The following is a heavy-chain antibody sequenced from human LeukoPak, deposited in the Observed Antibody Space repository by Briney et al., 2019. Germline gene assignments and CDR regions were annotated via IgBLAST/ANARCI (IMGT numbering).Heavy chain of an antibody. CDR3: ASVGGSSSWSADY. J-gene: IGHJ4*02. D-gene: IGHD6-13*01. Sequence: SGGSLRLSCAVSGFTSSDHYMDWVRQAPGKGLEWVSYISSSGSTIYYADSVKGRFTISRDNAKNSLYLQMNSLRAEDTAVYDCASVGGSSSWSADYWGQGTLVTVSS. V-gene: IGHV3-11*04. CDR1: GFTSSDHY. CDR2: ISSSGSTI.